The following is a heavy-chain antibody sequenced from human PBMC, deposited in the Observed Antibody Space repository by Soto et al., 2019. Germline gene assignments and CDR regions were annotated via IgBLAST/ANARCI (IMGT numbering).Heavy chain of an antibody. CDR3: ARGFPTVVTVDY. CDR2: IYYSGST. D-gene: IGHD4-17*01. V-gene: IGHV4-39*01. J-gene: IGHJ4*02. CDR1: GGSISSSSYY. Sequence: QLQLQESGPGLVKPSETLSLTCTVAGGSISSSSYYWGWIRQPPGKGLEWIGSIYYSGSTYYNPSLKSRVTISVDTSKNQFSLKLSSVTAADTAVYYCARGFPTVVTVDYWGQGTLVTVSS.